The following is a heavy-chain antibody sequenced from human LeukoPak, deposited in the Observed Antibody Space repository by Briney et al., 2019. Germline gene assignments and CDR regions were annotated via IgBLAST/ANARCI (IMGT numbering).Heavy chain of an antibody. CDR2: ISGTDRTT. J-gene: IGHJ4*02. CDR1: GFDFNAYE. Sequence: GDSLRLSCAASGFDFNAYEMNWVRQAPGKGLEWVSYISGTDRTTSYADSVRGRFTISRDNAKNSLYLQMNSLRAEDTALYYCTTLGYHLDSWGQGALVTVSS. CDR3: TTLGYHLDS. V-gene: IGHV3-48*03. D-gene: IGHD3-22*01.